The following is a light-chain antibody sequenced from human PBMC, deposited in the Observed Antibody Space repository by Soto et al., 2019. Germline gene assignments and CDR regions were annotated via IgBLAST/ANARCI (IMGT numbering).Light chain of an antibody. J-gene: IGKJ1*01. CDR3: QQYGSSPWT. V-gene: IGKV3-20*01. CDR1: QSVSSNY. Sequence: EIVLTQSPGTLSLSPGERATLSCRASQSVSSNYLAWYQQKPGLAPRPLIYGASSRATGIPDRFSGSGAGTDFTLTISRLESEDFAVYYCQQYGSSPWTFGQGTKVEIK. CDR2: GAS.